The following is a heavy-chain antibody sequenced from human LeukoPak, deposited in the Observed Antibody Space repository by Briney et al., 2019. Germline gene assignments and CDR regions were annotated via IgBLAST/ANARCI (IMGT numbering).Heavy chain of an antibody. V-gene: IGHV1-69*05. D-gene: IGHD3-22*01. CDR2: IIPIFGTA. J-gene: IGHJ4*02. CDR1: GGTFSSYA. CDR3: AREYYYDSSGYYYVFDY. Sequence: SVKVSCKASGGTFSSYAISWVRQAPGQGLEWMGRIIPIFGTANYAQKFQGRVTITTDESTSTAYMEPSSLRSEGTAVYYCAREYYYDSSGYYYVFDYWGQGTLVTVSS.